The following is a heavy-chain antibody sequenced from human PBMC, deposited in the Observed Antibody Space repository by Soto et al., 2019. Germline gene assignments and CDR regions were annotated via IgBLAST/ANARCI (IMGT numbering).Heavy chain of an antibody. V-gene: IGHV3-30*03. CDR3: AGGWNYFDY. D-gene: IGHD6-19*01. CDR2: ISYDGSSK. J-gene: IGHJ4*02. Sequence: GGSLRLSCAASGFSFRTYGMHWVRQAPGKGLEWVALISYDGSSKYYADSVKGRLTIPRDNSKNTLYLQLNSLRVEDTAIYYCAGGWNYFDYWGQGTLVTVSS. CDR1: GFSFRTYG.